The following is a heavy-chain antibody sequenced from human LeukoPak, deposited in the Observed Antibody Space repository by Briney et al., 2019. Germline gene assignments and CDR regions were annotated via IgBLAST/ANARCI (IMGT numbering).Heavy chain of an antibody. CDR3: FGGSGYNSDY. D-gene: IGHD3-22*01. J-gene: IGHJ4*02. Sequence: GGSLRLSCAASGFTFSSYAMHWVRQAPGKGLEYVSAISSNGGSTYYANSVKGRFTISRDNSKNTLYLQMNSLRAEDTALYSCFGGSGYNSDYWGQGTLVTVSP. CDR1: GFTFSSYA. V-gene: IGHV3-64*01. CDR2: ISSNGGST.